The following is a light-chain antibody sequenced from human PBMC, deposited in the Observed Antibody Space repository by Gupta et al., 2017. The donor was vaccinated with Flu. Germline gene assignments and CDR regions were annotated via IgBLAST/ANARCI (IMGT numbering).Light chain of an antibody. CDR2: GAS. V-gene: IGKV3-20*01. CDR1: QSVSSSY. CDR3: QQYGSSPYT. J-gene: IGKJ2*01. Sequence: GTLSLSPGERATLSCRASQSVSSSYLAWYQQKPGQAPRLLIYGASSRATGIPDRFSGSGSGTDFTLTISRLEPEDFAVYYCQQYGSSPYTFGQGTKLAIK.